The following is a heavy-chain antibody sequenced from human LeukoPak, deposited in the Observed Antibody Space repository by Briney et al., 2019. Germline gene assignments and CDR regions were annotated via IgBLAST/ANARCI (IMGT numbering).Heavy chain of an antibody. CDR1: GGSISSSSYY. CDR2: IYYSGST. CDR3: ARSMVRGVTTTDY. V-gene: IGHV4-39*01. D-gene: IGHD3-10*01. J-gene: IGHJ4*02. Sequence: SETLSLTXTVSGGSISSSSYYWGRIRQPPGKGLEGIGSIYYSGSTYYNPSLKSRVTISVDTSKNQFSLKLSSVTAADTAVYYCARSMVRGVTTTDYWGQGTLVTVSS.